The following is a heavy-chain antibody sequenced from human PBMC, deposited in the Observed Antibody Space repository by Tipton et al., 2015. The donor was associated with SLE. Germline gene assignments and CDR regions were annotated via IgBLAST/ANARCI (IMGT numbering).Heavy chain of an antibody. CDR2: IYTSGST. D-gene: IGHD6-19*01. CDR1: GGSISSYY. CDR3: ARHSSGWYEDAFDI. V-gene: IGHV4-4*09. J-gene: IGHJ3*02. Sequence: TLSLTCTVSGGSISSYYWSWIRQPPGKGLEWIGYIYTSGSTNYNPSLKSRVTISVDTSKNQFSLKLSSVTAADTAVYYCARHSSGWYEDAFDIWGQGTMVTVSS.